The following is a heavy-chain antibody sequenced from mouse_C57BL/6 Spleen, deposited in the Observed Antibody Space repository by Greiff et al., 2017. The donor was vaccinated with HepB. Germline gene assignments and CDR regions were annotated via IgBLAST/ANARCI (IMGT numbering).Heavy chain of an antibody. CDR2: IDPEDGET. Sequence: EVQLQQSGAELVKPGASVKLSCTASGFNIKDYYMHWVKQRTEQGLEWIGRIDPEDGETKYATKFQGKATITADTSSNTAYLQLSSLTSEDTAVYYCAVGGDYDGGAYWGQGTLVTVSA. CDR1: GFNIKDYY. V-gene: IGHV14-2*01. CDR3: AVGGDYDGGAY. J-gene: IGHJ3*01. D-gene: IGHD2-4*01.